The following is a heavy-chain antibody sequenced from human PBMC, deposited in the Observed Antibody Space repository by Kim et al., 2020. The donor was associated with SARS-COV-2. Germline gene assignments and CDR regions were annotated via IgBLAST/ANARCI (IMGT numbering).Heavy chain of an antibody. D-gene: IGHD6-19*01. J-gene: IGHJ4*02. CDR2: T. Sequence: TYSADAVKGRFTISRDNSRNTLYLQINSLRADDTAVYYCAQNWLDWLPAYWGQGALVAVSS. CDR3: AQNWLDWLPAY. V-gene: IGHV3-23*01.